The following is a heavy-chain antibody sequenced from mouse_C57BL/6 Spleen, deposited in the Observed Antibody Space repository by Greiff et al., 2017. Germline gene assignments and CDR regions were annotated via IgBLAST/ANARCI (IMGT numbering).Heavy chain of an antibody. V-gene: IGHV5-17*01. CDR2: ISSGSSTI. D-gene: IGHD1-1*01. CDR3: ARDYYGSSSYYYAMDY. J-gene: IGHJ4*01. CDR1: GFTFSDYG. Sequence: DVHLVESGGGLVKPGGSLKLSCAASGFTFSDYGMHWVRQAPEKGLEWVAYISSGSSTIYYADTVKGRFTISSDNAKNTMFLQMTSLRSEDTAMYYCARDYYGSSSYYYAMDYWGQGTSVTVSS.